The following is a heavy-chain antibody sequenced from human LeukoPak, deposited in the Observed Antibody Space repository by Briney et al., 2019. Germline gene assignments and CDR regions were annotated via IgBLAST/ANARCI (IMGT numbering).Heavy chain of an antibody. CDR2: ISSSSSYI. CDR1: GFTFSSYS. D-gene: IGHD6-13*01. V-gene: IGHV3-21*01. J-gene: IGHJ5*02. CDR3: ARDLSSSWYPGWFDP. Sequence: GGSLRLSCAAPGFTFSSYSMNWVRQAPGKGLEWVSSISSSSSYIYYADSVKGRFTISRDNAKNSLYLQMNSLRAEDTAVYYCARDLSSSWYPGWFDPWGQGTLVTVSS.